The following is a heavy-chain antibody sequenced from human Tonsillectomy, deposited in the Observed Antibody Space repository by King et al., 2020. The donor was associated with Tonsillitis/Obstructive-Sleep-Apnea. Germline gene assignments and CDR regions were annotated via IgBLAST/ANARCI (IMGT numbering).Heavy chain of an antibody. J-gene: IGHJ3*02. CDR2: VDPIDPYT. D-gene: IGHD3-3*01. Sequence: QLVQSGAEVKKPGESLRISCKGSEYSFTSYWISWVRQMPGKGLEWMGRVDPIDPYTNSSPSFKGHVTISAHKSISTAYLQWGSLKASDTAMYYCARRIFGVVAGAFDIWGQGTMVTVSS. CDR1: EYSFTSYW. V-gene: IGHV5-10-1*01. CDR3: ARRIFGVVAGAFDI.